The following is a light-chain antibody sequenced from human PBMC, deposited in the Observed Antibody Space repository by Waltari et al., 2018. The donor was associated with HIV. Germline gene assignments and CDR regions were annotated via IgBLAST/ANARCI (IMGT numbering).Light chain of an antibody. J-gene: IGLJ3*02. V-gene: IGLV1-40*01. CDR1: SSNIRAGYE. CDR3: QSYDNNLSVWM. CDR2: DSR. Sequence: QSVLTQPPSISGAPGQRVTISCPGSSSNIRAGYEVHWDQQLPEKAPKLLIYDSRDRPSGVRDRFSGSKSGTSASLAITGLQAEDEADYYCQSYDNNLSVWMFGGGTKLTVL.